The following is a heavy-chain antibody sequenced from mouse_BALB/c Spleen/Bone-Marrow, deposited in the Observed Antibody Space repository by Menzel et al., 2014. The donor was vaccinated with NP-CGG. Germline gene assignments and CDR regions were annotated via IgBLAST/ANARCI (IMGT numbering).Heavy chain of an antibody. CDR2: IYPYNGGT. J-gene: IGHJ3*01. CDR3: SSPYANYGAWFAY. CDR1: GYTFTDHN. V-gene: IGHV1S29*02. Sequence: VQLQQSGPELVKPGASVKISCKASGYTFTDHNMHWVKQSHGKSLEWIGYIYPYNGGTAYNQKFKSKATLTVDNSSSTAYMEPRSLTTEDSSVYYCSSPYANYGAWFAYWGQGTLVTVSA. D-gene: IGHD2-1*01.